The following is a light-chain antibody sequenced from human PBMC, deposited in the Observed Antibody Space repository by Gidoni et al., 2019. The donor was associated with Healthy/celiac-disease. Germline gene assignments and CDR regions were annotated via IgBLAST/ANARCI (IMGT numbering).Light chain of an antibody. CDR2: KAA. J-gene: IGKJ2*01. Sequence: DIQMTQSPSTLSASVGDRVTITCRASQSISTWLAWYQQKPGKAPNLLIYKAATLESGVPSRFSGSGSWTEFTLTISSLQPDDFATYYCQQYDSYPYTFGQGTNLEIK. V-gene: IGKV1-5*03. CDR3: QQYDSYPYT. CDR1: QSISTW.